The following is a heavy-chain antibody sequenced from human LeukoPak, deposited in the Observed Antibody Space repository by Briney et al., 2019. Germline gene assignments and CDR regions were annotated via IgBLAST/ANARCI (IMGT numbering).Heavy chain of an antibody. Sequence: PGGSLRLSCAGSGFIVSSNYMSWVRQAAGKGLEWVSVIYGSSRTYYADSVKGRFTISSDNSKNTVYLQMDSLRAEDTAVYYCARDRADGYNYGDYFDNWGQGTLVTVSS. V-gene: IGHV3-66*01. CDR1: GFIVSSNY. D-gene: IGHD5-18*01. J-gene: IGHJ4*02. CDR3: ARDRADGYNYGDYFDN. CDR2: IYGSSRT.